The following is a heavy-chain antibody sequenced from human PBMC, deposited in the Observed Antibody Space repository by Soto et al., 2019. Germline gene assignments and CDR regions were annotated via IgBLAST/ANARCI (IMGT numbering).Heavy chain of an antibody. Sequence: EVQLLESGGGLVQPGGSLRLSCAASGFTFSSYAMSWVRQAPVKGLEWVSAISGSGGSTYYADSVKGRFTISRDNSKNTLYVQMSSPRAEDTAVYYCAKLGYCRSTSCYAFVLNYFAYWGQGTLVPVSS. J-gene: IGHJ4*02. CDR3: AKLGYCRSTSCYAFVLNYFAY. CDR2: ISGSGGST. D-gene: IGHD2-2*01. CDR1: GFTFSSYA. V-gene: IGHV3-23*01.